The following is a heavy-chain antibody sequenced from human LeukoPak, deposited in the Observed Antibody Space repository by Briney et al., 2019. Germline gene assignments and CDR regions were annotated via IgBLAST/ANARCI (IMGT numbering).Heavy chain of an antibody. V-gene: IGHV4-31*03. D-gene: IGHD1-26*01. CDR2: IYYSGST. J-gene: IGHJ3*02. CDR3: ARLGYSGSYSPAFDI. Sequence: PQTLSLTCTVSGGSISSGGYYWSWIRQHPGKGLEWIGYIYYSGSTDYNPSLKSRVTISVDTSKNQFSLKLSSVTAADTAVYYCARLGYSGSYSPAFDIWGQGTMVTVSS. CDR1: GGSISSGGYY.